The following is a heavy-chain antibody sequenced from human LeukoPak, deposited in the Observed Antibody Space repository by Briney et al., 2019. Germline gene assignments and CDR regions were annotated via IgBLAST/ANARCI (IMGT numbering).Heavy chain of an antibody. J-gene: IGHJ4*02. D-gene: IGHD3-10*01. Sequence: GGSLRLSCAAPGVTFSNYAMHWARQSPGKGLEWVAVISNDGSDKHHADSVKGRFTVSRDNSKHTVYLQMDRLRVEDTAIYYCVREGTYFFASGSFQGYYFDNWGQGTLVTVSS. V-gene: IGHV3-30*03. CDR2: ISNDGSDK. CDR3: VREGTYFFASGSFQGYYFDN. CDR1: GVTFSNYA.